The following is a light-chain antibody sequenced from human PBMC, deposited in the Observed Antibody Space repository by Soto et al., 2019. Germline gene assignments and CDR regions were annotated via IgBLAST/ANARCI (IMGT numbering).Light chain of an antibody. Sequence: QSALTQPASVSGSPGQPITISCTGTSSDVGGYNYVSWYQQHPGKAPKLMIYEVTNRPSGVSNRFSGSKSGNTASLTISGLRAEDEADYYCSSYASSSTLVFGGGTQLTVL. V-gene: IGLV2-14*01. CDR2: EVT. J-gene: IGLJ3*02. CDR1: SSDVGGYNY. CDR3: SSYASSSTLV.